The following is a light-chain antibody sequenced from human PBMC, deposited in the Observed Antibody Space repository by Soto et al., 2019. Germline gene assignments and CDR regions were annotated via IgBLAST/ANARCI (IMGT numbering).Light chain of an antibody. CDR3: QQSYSTLVLT. CDR2: GAS. V-gene: IGKV1-39*01. CDR1: QGVDSD. Sequence: IQMTQSPSSLSASVGDSVTITCRASQGVDSDLSWYQQRPGKAPKLLIYGASNLHSGVPSRFRGRGSGTLFPLTISSLQPEDVATYYCQQSYSTLVLTFGGGTKVELK. J-gene: IGKJ4*01.